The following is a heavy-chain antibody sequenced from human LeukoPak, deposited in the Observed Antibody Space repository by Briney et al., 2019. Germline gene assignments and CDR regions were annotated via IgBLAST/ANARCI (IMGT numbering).Heavy chain of an antibody. Sequence: ASVKVSCKASGYTFTSYAMHWVRQAPGQRLEWMGWINAGNGNTKYSQKFQGRVTITRDTSASTAYMELSSLRSEDTAVYYCARDWVPAATLSPSWFDPWGQGALVTVSS. CDR2: INAGNGNT. V-gene: IGHV1-3*01. CDR1: GYTFTSYA. D-gene: IGHD2-2*01. CDR3: ARDWVPAATLSPSWFDP. J-gene: IGHJ5*02.